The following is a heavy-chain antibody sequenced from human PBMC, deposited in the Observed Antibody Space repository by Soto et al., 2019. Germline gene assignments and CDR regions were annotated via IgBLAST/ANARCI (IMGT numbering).Heavy chain of an antibody. CDR2: ITPYNGNA. D-gene: IGHD1-26*01. Sequence: QVQLVQSGAEVENPGASVKVSCKASGYTFSNFGINWVRQAPGQGLEWMGWITPYNGNANYVQKYQDRLTVTTDTSTNTAYLELRSLRSDDTAVYFCARARMYSGAYHDYWGQGTLVTVSS. J-gene: IGHJ4*02. V-gene: IGHV1-18*04. CDR1: GYTFSNFG. CDR3: ARARMYSGAYHDY.